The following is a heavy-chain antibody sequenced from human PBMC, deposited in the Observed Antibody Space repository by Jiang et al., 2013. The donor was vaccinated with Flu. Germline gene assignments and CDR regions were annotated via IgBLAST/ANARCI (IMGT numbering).Heavy chain of an antibody. J-gene: IGHJ3*02. V-gene: IGHV1-18*01. D-gene: IGHD6-19*01. CDR1: GYTFTRYA. Sequence: SVKVSCKASGYTFTRYAMHWVRQAPGQGLEWMGWISAYNGNTNYAQKLQGRVTMTTDTSTSTAYMELRSLRSDDTAVYYCARDRYSSGWLYSADAFDIWGQGTMVTVSS. CDR2: ISAYNGNT. CDR3: ARDRYSSGWLYSADAFDI.